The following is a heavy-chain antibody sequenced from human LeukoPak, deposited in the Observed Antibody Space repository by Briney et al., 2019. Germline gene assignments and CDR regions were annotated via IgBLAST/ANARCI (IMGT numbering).Heavy chain of an antibody. J-gene: IGHJ6*02. CDR1: GGSLSGYL. Sequence: SSETLSLTCDVPGGSLSGYLWSWIRQSPGKGLEWIGEVNYRGSPNYNPSLESRVTISVDTSKNQLSLKLTSVTAADTAVYYCARGVVAVAGTSYYYYYGMDVWGQGTTVTVSS. CDR3: ARGVVAVAGTSYYYYYGMDV. D-gene: IGHD6-19*01. V-gene: IGHV4-34*01. CDR2: VNYRGSP.